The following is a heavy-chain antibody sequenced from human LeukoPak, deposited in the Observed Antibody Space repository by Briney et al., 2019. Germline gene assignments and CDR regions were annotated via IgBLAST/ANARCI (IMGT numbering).Heavy chain of an antibody. CDR2: ISSLSGTI. CDR3: AREGDAYCSGGSCYFGLDY. V-gene: IGHV3-48*01. Sequence: GGSLRLSCAASGFTFSSYSMNWVRQAPGEGLEWVSYISSLSGTIYYADSVKGRFTISRDNAKNSLYLQMDSLRAEDTAVYYCAREGDAYCSGGSCYFGLDYWGQGTLVTVSS. D-gene: IGHD2-15*01. CDR1: GFTFSSYS. J-gene: IGHJ4*02.